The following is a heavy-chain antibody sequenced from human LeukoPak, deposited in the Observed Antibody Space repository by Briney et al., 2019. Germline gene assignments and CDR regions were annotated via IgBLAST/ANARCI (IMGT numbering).Heavy chain of an antibody. J-gene: IGHJ3*02. V-gene: IGHV4-4*07. CDR1: GSSISNYY. CDR3: ARARNYYDSSDYYYEGDAFDI. Sequence: SETLSLTCIVSGSSISNYYRSWIRQPAGKGLEWIGRIYSSGSTNYNPSLKSRVTISVDTSKNQFSLKLSSVTAADTAVYYCARARNYYDSSDYYYEGDAFDIWGQGTMVTVSS. D-gene: IGHD3-22*01. CDR2: IYSSGST.